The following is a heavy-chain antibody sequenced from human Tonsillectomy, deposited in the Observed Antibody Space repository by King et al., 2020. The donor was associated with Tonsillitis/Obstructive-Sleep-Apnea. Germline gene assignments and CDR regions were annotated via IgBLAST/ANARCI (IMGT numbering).Heavy chain of an antibody. J-gene: IGHJ4*02. V-gene: IGHV3-30*18. D-gene: IGHD3-16*01. Sequence: VQLVESGGGVVQPGRSLRLSCAASGFTFSSYGMHWVRQAPGKGLEWVAVISYDGSNKYYADSVKGRFTISRDNSKNTLYLQMNSLRAEATAVYYCAKMGGEGGFDYWGQGTLVTVSS. CDR3: AKMGGEGGFDY. CDR2: ISYDGSNK. CDR1: GFTFSSYG.